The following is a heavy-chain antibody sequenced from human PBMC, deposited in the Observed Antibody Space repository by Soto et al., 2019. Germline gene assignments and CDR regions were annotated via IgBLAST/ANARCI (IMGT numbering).Heavy chain of an antibody. V-gene: IGHV3-23*01. CDR3: ATYSSSSGYYYYYYMDV. D-gene: IGHD6-6*01. CDR2: ISRSGGST. Sequence: GGSLRLSCAASGFTFSNYAMSWVRQAPGKGLEWVSGISRSGGSTDYADSVKGRFTISRDNSKNTLYLQMNSLRAEDTAVYYCATYSSSSGYYYYYYMDVWGKGTTVTVSS. CDR1: GFTFSNYA. J-gene: IGHJ6*03.